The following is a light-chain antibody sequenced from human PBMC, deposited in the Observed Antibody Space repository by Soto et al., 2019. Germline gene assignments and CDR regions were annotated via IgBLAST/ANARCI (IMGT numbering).Light chain of an antibody. CDR3: QQFGGSPPVT. Sequence: EIVLTQSPGTLSLSPGERATLSCRASQSVGSSYLAWYQHKPGQAPRLLIYGASTRATGIPDRFSGSGSGTDFTLTINRLEPEDFAVYYCQQFGGSPPVTFGQGTKLEIK. V-gene: IGKV3-20*01. CDR1: QSVGSSY. CDR2: GAS. J-gene: IGKJ2*01.